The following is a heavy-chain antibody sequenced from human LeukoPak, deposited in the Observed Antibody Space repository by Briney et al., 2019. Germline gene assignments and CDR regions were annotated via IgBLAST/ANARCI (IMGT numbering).Heavy chain of an antibody. CDR3: ARSRPPYSSGWGHFDY. V-gene: IGHV4-59*01. CDR1: GGSITNYY. Sequence: SETLSLTCTVSGGSITNYYWSWIRQPPGKGLEWIGYIYYSGNTNYNPSLKSRVTISVDASKNQFSLKLSSVTAADTAVYYCARSRPPYSSGWGHFDYWGQGTLVTVSS. J-gene: IGHJ4*02. D-gene: IGHD6-19*01. CDR2: IYYSGNT.